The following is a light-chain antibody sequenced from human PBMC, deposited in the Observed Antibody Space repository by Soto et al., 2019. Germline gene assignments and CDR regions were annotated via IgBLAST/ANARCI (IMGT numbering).Light chain of an antibody. V-gene: IGKV3-20*01. CDR3: QQYDNSPYT. CDR2: GAS. Sequence: VLTQSPGTLSLSPGGSATLSCRASQSVSSSNLAWYQKKPGQAPRVLIYGASTRATGIPDRFSGSGSGTDFTLTISRLEPEDFAVYYCQQYDNSPYTFGQGTNLEIK. J-gene: IGKJ2*01. CDR1: QSVSSSN.